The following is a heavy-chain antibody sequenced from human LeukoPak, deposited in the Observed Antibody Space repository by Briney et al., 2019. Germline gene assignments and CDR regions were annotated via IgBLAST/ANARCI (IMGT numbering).Heavy chain of an antibody. Sequence: GGSLRLSCAASGFTFSSFAMSWVRQAPGKGLEWVSGISGSGASTYYADSVKGRFTISRDNSQNTLYLQMNSLRAEDTAVYYCAKARAGDITAAFNYWGRGTLVTVSS. J-gene: IGHJ4*02. V-gene: IGHV3-23*01. D-gene: IGHD6-13*01. CDR1: GFTFSSFA. CDR2: ISGSGAST. CDR3: AKARAGDITAAFNY.